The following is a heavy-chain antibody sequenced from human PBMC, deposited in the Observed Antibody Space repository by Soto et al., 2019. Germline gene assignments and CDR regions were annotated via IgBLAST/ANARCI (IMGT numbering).Heavy chain of an antibody. J-gene: IGHJ6*02. CDR3: ANDKAYAMDV. Sequence: GGSLRLSCAASGFDFSNSWFHWVRQGPGKWLVWVSHINSDGSGTTYADSVKRRFTISRDNAKNTVYLQMNSLGAEDTAVYYCANDKAYAMDVWGQGXTVTVYS. CDR2: INSDGSGT. CDR1: GFDFSNSW. V-gene: IGHV3-74*01. D-gene: IGHD3-22*01.